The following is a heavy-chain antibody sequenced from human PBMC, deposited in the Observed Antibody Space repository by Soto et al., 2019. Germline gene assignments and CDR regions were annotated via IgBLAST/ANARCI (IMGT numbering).Heavy chain of an antibody. V-gene: IGHV4-30-4*01. Sequence: LSLTFTVAGDSIRSGNHYLSWIRQPPGKGLEWIGSLSQNGGTYRNPSLRSRVTLSVDTSKNQFSLKLTSVTAADAAVYYCDAATLPGARFYGIDVWGQGSKVTVSS. CDR2: LSQNGGT. J-gene: IGHJ6*02. CDR1: GDSIRSGNHY. CDR3: DAATLPGARFYGIDV. D-gene: IGHD2-2*01.